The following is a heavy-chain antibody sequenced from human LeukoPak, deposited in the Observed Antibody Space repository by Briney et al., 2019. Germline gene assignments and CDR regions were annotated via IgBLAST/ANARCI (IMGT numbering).Heavy chain of an antibody. CDR2: IYHSGST. D-gene: IGHD4-17*01. CDR1: GGSISSSNW. J-gene: IGHJ4*02. Sequence: SETLSLTCAVSGGSISSSNWWSWVRQPPGKGLEWGGEIYHSGSTNYKPALKSRVTISVDKSKNQFSRKLSSVTAAHTAVYYCARAQGPQYGDLPFFDYWGQGTLVTVSS. V-gene: IGHV4-4*02. CDR3: ARAQGPQYGDLPFFDY.